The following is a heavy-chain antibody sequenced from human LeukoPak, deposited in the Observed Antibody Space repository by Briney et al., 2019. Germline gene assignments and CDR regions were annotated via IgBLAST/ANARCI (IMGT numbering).Heavy chain of an antibody. Sequence: GGSLRLSCAASGFTFSVYAMSWVRQAPGKGLEWVSGISGSSSHTKDADFVRGRFTIYRDNSRNTLFLQLNSLTAEDTAVYYCAKEHDYTNAAPEWGFDSWGQGSLVIASP. CDR3: AKEHDYTNAAPEWGFDS. CDR1: GFTFSVYA. D-gene: IGHD2-2*02. CDR2: ISGSSSHT. V-gene: IGHV3-23*01. J-gene: IGHJ4*02.